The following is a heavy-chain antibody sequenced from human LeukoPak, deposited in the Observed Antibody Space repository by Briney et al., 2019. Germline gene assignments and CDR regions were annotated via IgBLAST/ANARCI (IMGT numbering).Heavy chain of an antibody. V-gene: IGHV4-34*01. J-gene: IGHJ4*02. D-gene: IGHD3-9*01. CDR2: INHSGST. CDR1: GGSFSGYY. Sequence: SETLSLTCAVYGGSFSGYYWSWIRQPPGKGLEWIGEINHSGSTNYNPSLKSRVTISVDTSKNQFSLKLSSVTAADTAVYYCARGARLRYFDWLLPFDYWGQGTLATVSS. CDR3: ARGARLRYFDWLLPFDY.